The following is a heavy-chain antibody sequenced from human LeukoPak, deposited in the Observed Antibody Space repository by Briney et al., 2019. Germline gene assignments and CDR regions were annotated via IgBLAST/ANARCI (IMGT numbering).Heavy chain of an antibody. J-gene: IGHJ3*02. CDR1: GYSFTSYW. CDR3: ARHRRYFEWLLPNDAFDI. CDR2: IYPGDSDT. D-gene: IGHD3-9*01. V-gene: IGHV5-51*01. Sequence: GESLKISCKGSGYSFTSYWIGWVRQMPGKGLEWMGIIYPGDSDTRYSPSFQGQVTISADKSISTAYLQWSSLKASDTAMYYCARHRRYFEWLLPNDAFDIWGQGTMVTVSS.